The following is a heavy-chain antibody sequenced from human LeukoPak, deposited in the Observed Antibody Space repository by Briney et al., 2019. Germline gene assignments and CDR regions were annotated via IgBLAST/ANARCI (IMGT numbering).Heavy chain of an antibody. D-gene: IGHD2-2*02. CDR3: ARVVVPAAIIDY. CDR1: GGSISSGDYY. Sequence: PSETLSLTCTVSGGSISSGDYYWSWIRQPPGKGLEWIGYIYYSGSTYYNPSPKSRVTISVDTSKNQFSLKLSSVTAADTAVYYCARVVVPAAIIDYWGQGTLVTVSS. V-gene: IGHV4-30-4*01. CDR2: IYYSGST. J-gene: IGHJ4*02.